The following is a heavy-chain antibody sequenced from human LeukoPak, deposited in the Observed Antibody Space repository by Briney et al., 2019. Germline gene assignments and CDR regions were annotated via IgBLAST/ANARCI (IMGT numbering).Heavy chain of an antibody. J-gene: IGHJ4*02. Sequence: SETLSLTCTVSGGSISSSSSSWGWIRQPPGKGLECIGSMYYGGGSYYNPSLESRVTISVDRSRNQFSLKLSSVTAADTAVYYCARRYSGSGQFDYWGQGTLVTVSS. CDR3: ARRYSGSGQFDY. D-gene: IGHD5-12*01. CDR1: GGSISSSSSS. CDR2: MYYGGGS. V-gene: IGHV4-39*01.